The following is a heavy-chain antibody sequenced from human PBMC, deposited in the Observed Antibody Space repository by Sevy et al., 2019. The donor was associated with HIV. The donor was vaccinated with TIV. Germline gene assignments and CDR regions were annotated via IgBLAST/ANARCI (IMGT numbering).Heavy chain of an antibody. Sequence: ASVKVSCKASGYTFTSYDINWVRQATGQGLEWMGWMNPNSGNTGYAQKFQGRVTITRNTSISTAYMGLSSLRSEDTAVYYCARGIEGHTYYYDSSGPGAFDIWGQGTMVTVSS. CDR2: MNPNSGNT. V-gene: IGHV1-8*03. CDR3: ARGIEGHTYYYDSSGPGAFDI. J-gene: IGHJ3*02. D-gene: IGHD3-22*01. CDR1: GYTFTSYD.